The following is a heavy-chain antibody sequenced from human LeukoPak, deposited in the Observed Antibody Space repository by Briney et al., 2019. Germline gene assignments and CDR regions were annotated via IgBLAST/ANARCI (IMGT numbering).Heavy chain of an antibody. J-gene: IGHJ4*02. Sequence: SETLSLTCTVSGGSISSYYWSWIRQPPGKGLEWIGEINHSGSTNYNPSLKSRVTISVDTSKNQFSLKLSSVTAADTAVYYCARGRRIAVAGMSGPWGYWGQGTLVTVSS. CDR1: GGSISSYY. CDR2: INHSGST. CDR3: ARGRRIAVAGMSGPWGY. V-gene: IGHV4-34*01. D-gene: IGHD6-19*01.